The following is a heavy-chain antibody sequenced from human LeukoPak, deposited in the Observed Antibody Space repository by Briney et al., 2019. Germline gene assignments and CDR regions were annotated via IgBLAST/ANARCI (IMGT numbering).Heavy chain of an antibody. CDR1: GFTFSSYA. CDR2: ISGSGGST. J-gene: IGHJ4*02. Sequence: GGSLRLSCAASGFTFSSYAMSWARQAPGKGLEWVSTISGSGGSTYYADSVKGRFTISRDNSKNTLYLQMNSLRAEDTAVYYCAKESTYYDILTGLYYFDYWGQGTLVTVSS. V-gene: IGHV3-23*01. D-gene: IGHD3-9*01. CDR3: AKESTYYDILTGLYYFDY.